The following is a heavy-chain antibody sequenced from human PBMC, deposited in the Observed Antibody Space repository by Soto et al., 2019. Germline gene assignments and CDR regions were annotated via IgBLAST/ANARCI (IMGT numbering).Heavy chain of an antibody. Sequence: QLQLVQSGGEVERPGASVTVSREASGYIFTTYGLSWVRQTPAHGLEWMGWISTDSGYTQYSQLLQGRVTMTRDTSTNTAYMELRDLTFDDTGIYYCARDRPPGSLYGMDAWGQGTAVTVSS. CDR1: GYIFTTYG. CDR2: ISTDSGYT. CDR3: ARDRPPGSLYGMDA. J-gene: IGHJ6*02. V-gene: IGHV1-18*01.